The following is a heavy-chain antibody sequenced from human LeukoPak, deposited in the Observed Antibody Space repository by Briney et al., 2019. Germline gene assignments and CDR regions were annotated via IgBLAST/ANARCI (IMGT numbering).Heavy chain of an antibody. CDR1: GGSISSYY. V-gene: IGHV4-59*08. D-gene: IGHD2-2*01. J-gene: IGHJ4*02. Sequence: SETLSLTCTVSGGSISSYYWSWIRQPPGKGLEWIGYVYSSGSTRYTPSLKSRVTMAVDTSENQLSLKLSSVTAADTAVYYCARLVCLSPPQRDDLDYWDLGALVTVS. CDR3: ARLVCLSPPQRDDLDY. CDR2: VYSSGST.